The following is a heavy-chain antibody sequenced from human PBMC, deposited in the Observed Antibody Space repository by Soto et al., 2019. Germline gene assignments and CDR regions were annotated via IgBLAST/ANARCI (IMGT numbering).Heavy chain of an antibody. J-gene: IGHJ4*02. CDR1: WCSRNRDV. V-gene: IGHV4-4*07. Sequence: SETVSLMSTVSWCSRNRDVWSWIRQPAGKGLEWIGHVHIVALNTYNPSLRSRVTLSLDPPKNQLSFKLTSVNAADTALYYCARINGGSPDVWGQGALVTVSS. CDR2: VHIVALN. D-gene: IGHD2-15*01. CDR3: ARINGGSPDV.